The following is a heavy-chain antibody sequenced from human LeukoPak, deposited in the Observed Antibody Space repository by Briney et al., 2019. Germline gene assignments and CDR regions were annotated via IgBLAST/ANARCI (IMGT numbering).Heavy chain of an antibody. J-gene: IGHJ4*02. CDR3: AKDLTQPVDIVATITEVVTHPFDY. CDR2: IRYDGSNK. Sequence: GGSLRLSCAASGFTFSSYGMHWVRQAPGKGLEWVAFIRYDGSNKYYADSVKGRFTISRDNSKNTLYLQMNSLRAEDTAVYYCAKDLTQPVDIVATITEVVTHPFDYWGQGTLVTVSS. CDR1: GFTFSSYG. D-gene: IGHD5-12*01. V-gene: IGHV3-30*02.